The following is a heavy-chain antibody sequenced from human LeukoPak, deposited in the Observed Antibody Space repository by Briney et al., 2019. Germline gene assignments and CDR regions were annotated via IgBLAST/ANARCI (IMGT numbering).Heavy chain of an antibody. CDR2: IYYSGST. J-gene: IGHJ3*02. V-gene: IGHV4-39*07. CDR3: ARDITVAAASDAFDI. D-gene: IGHD6-13*01. CDR1: GGSISSSSYY. Sequence: PSETLSLTCTVSGGSISSSSYYWGWIRQPPGKGLEWIGSIYYSGSTYYNPSLKSRVTISVDTSKNQFSLKLSSVTAADTAVYYCARDITVAAASDAFDIWGQGTMVTVSS.